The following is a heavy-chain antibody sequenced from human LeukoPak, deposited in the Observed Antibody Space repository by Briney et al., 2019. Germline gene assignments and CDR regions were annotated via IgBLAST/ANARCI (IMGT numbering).Heavy chain of an antibody. CDR1: GYTFTRYY. V-gene: IGHV1-2*02. CDR2: INPNSGSA. CDR3: ARDLPTNYYDSSGYYD. Sequence: GASVKVSCKASGYTFTRYYMHWVRQAPGQGLEWRGWINPNSGSANYAQKFQGRVTMTRDTSISTAYMELSRLRSDDTAVYYCARDLPTNYYDSSGYYDWGQGTLVIVSS. J-gene: IGHJ4*02. D-gene: IGHD3-22*01.